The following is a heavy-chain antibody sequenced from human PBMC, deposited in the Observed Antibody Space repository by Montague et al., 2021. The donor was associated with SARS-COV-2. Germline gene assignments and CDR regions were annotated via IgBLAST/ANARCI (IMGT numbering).Heavy chain of an antibody. J-gene: IGHJ3*02. D-gene: IGHD4-23*01. CDR2: IYDGGAV. CDR1: GGSITGYY. Sequence: SETLSLTCTVSGGSITGYYWSWLRRSPGKGLEWIAYIYDGGAVNYNPSLGSRVTISTDTSKNQLSLKVNSVTAADTAVYYCVRDHPYGGPRGAYDIWDQGTVVTVSS. V-gene: IGHV4-59*01. CDR3: VRDHPYGGPRGAYDI.